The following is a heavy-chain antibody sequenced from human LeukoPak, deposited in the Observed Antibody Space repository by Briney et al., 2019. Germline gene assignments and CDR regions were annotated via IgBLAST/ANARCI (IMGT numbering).Heavy chain of an antibody. CDR2: ISGSGGST. Sequence: PGGSLRLSCAASGFTFSSYGMSWVRQAPGKGLEWVSAISGSGGSTYYADSVKGRFTISRDNSKNTLYLQMNSLRAEDTAVYDCAKDPYSSSWYVPGGWMTIDYWGQGTLVTVSS. J-gene: IGHJ4*02. D-gene: IGHD6-13*01. V-gene: IGHV3-23*01. CDR3: AKDPYSSSWYVPGGWMTIDY. CDR1: GFTFSSYG.